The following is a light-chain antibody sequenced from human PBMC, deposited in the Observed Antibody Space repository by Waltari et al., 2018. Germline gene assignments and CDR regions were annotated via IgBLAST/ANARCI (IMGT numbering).Light chain of an antibody. CDR3: QQDYTTPYS. Sequence: DIQVTQSPSSLSASVGASVPLTCRASQGINKELSWYQQKPGKAPTLLIYAASSLQTGVSSRFSGSGSGTDFTLTISSLQPEDVATYYCQQDYTTPYSFGQGTKVEIK. J-gene: IGKJ2*03. CDR1: QGINKE. CDR2: AAS. V-gene: IGKV1-27*01.